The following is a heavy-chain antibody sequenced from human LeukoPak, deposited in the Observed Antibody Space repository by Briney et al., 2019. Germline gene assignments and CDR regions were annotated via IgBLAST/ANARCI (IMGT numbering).Heavy chain of an antibody. V-gene: IGHV4-34*01. Sequence: PSETLSLTCAVYGGSFSGYYWSWIRQPPGKGLEWIGEINHSGSTNYNPSLKSRVTISVDTSKNQFSLKLSSVTAADTAVYYCARGIRFLGGYCYMDVWGKGTTVTVSS. CDR2: INHSGST. CDR1: GGSFSGYY. D-gene: IGHD3-3*01. J-gene: IGHJ6*03. CDR3: ARGIRFLGGYCYMDV.